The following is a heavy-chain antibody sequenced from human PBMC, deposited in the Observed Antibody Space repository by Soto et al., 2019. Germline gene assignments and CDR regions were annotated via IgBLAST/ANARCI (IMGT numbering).Heavy chain of an antibody. CDR2: INPSGGST. Sequence: ASVKVSCKASGYTFTSYYMHWVRQAPGQGLEWMGIINPSGGSTSYAQKFQGRVTMTRDTSGSTVYMELRSLRSEDTAVYYCARVLIVYAITGAFDIWGQGTMVTVSS. J-gene: IGHJ3*02. D-gene: IGHD2-8*01. V-gene: IGHV1-46*01. CDR1: GYTFTSYY. CDR3: ARVLIVYAITGAFDI.